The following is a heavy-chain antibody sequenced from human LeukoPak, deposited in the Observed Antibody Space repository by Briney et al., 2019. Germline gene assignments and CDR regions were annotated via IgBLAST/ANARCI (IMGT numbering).Heavy chain of an antibody. J-gene: IGHJ4*02. Sequence: SETLSLTCAVYGGSFSGYYWSLIRQPPGKGLEWIGETNHSGSTNYNPSLKSRVTISVDTSKNQFSLKLSSVTAADTAVYYCARGYPSLIRAFDYWGQGTLVTVSS. CDR1: GGSFSGYY. D-gene: IGHD3-10*01. V-gene: IGHV4-34*01. CDR3: ARGYPSLIRAFDY. CDR2: TNHSGST.